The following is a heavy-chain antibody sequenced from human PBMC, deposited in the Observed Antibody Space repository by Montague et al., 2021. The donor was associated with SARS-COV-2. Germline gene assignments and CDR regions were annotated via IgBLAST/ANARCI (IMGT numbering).Heavy chain of an antibody. D-gene: IGHD3-3*01. V-gene: IGHV4-39*01. CDR3: ARHSGRGTIFGVVIIFDAFDI. CDR1: GGSISSSSYY. Sequence: SETLSLTCTVSGGSISSSSYYWGWIRLPPGKGLEWIGSIYYSGSTYYTPSLKSRVTISVDTSKNQFSLRLSSVTAADTAVYYCARHSGRGTIFGVVIIFDAFDIWGQGTMVTVSS. CDR2: IYYSGST. J-gene: IGHJ3*02.